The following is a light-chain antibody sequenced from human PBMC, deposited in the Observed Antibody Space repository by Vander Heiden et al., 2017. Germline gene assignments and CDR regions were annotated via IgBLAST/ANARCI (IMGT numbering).Light chain of an antibody. CDR3: SAWDDSLNVI. J-gene: IGLJ2*01. V-gene: IGLV1-44*01. CDR2: STN. CDR1: SSNIGSNP. Sequence: QSVLAQPPSASGTPGQRVTISCSGSSSNIGSNPVNWYQQVPGTAPKLLIYSTNQRPSGVPARFSGSKFGTSASLAISGLQSEDEADYYCSAWDDSLNVIFGGGTKLNVL.